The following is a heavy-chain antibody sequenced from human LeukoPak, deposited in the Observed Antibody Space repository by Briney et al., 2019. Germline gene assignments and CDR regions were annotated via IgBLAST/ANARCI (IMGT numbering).Heavy chain of an antibody. Sequence: SETLSLTCTVSGGSISDSSYYWGWIRQPPGKGLEWIGSIYYSGTTYYNPSLKSRVTISIDTSKNQFSLKLTSVTAADTAVYYCARGDVGYIDLWGRGTLVTVSS. CDR1: GGSISDSSYY. CDR3: ARGDVGYIDL. CDR2: IYYSGTT. D-gene: IGHD1-26*01. J-gene: IGHJ2*01. V-gene: IGHV4-39*07.